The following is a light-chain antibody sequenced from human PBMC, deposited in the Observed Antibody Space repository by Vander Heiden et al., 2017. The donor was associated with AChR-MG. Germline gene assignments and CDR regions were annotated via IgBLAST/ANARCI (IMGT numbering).Light chain of an antibody. CDR3: QQYGSSPYT. CDR2: GAS. V-gene: IGKV3-20*01. Sequence: ELVLTQSPGTLSLSPGETATRSCRESQSVSDSYVAWYQQKPGQAPGLLIYGASSRATGIPDRFSGSGSGTDFTLTISRLEPEDFAVYYCQQYGSSPYTFGQGTKLEIK. J-gene: IGKJ2*01. CDR1: QSVSDSY.